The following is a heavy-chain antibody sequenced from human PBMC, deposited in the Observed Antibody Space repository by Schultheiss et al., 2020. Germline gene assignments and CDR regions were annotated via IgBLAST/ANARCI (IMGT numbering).Heavy chain of an antibody. CDR1: GFTFSSYG. J-gene: IGHJ3*02. V-gene: IGHV3-30*18. CDR3: AKDSGAYFNSYDAFDT. Sequence: GGSLRLSCAASGFTFSSYGMHWVRQAPGKGLEWVAVISYDGSNKYYADSVKGRFTISRDNSKNTLYLQMNSLRAEDTAVYYCAKDSGAYFNSYDAFDTWGQGTLVTVSS. CDR2: ISYDGSNK. D-gene: IGHD3-22*01.